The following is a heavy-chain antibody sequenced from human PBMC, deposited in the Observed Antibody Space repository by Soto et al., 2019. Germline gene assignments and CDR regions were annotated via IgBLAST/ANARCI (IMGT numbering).Heavy chain of an antibody. CDR2: VSIGGST. J-gene: IGHJ4*02. Sequence: DVQLLESGGGLVQPEGSLRLSCAASGFTFSSYAMGGVRQGPGKGLEWVAVVSIGGSTHYADSVRGRFTISRDNSKNTLSLQMTSLTAEDTAVYFCAKRRGAGGHFDYWGQGALVTVSS. CDR1: GFTFSSYA. CDR3: AKRRGAGGHFDY. D-gene: IGHD2-15*01. V-gene: IGHV3-23*01.